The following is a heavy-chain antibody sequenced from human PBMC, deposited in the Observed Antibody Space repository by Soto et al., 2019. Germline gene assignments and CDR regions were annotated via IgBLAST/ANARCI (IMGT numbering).Heavy chain of an antibody. CDR2: IYWDDDK. J-gene: IGHJ4*02. CDR1: GFSLSSSGVG. Sequence: QITLKESGPTLVKPTQTLTLTCTFSGFSLSSSGVGVGWIRQPPGKALEWLALIYWDDDKRYSPSLKTRLTITKDTSRKQVVLTMTNMDPVDTAPYFCAHRLDDYFDYWGQGTLVTVSS. V-gene: IGHV2-5*02. CDR3: AHRLDDYFDY. D-gene: IGHD3-9*01.